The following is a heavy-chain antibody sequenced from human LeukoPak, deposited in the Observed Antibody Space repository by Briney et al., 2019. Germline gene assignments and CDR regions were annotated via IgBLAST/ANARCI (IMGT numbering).Heavy chain of an antibody. CDR2: IWYDGSKK. Sequence: GGSLRLSCAASGFSFSSHGFFWVRQAPGKGLEWVALIWYDGSKKLYADSVKGRFTISRDDSKNTLYLQMNSLRAEDTAVYYCAREGQWLHPRAFDIWGQGTMVTVSS. V-gene: IGHV3-33*01. J-gene: IGHJ3*02. CDR1: GFSFSSHG. CDR3: AREGQWLHPRAFDI. D-gene: IGHD6-19*01.